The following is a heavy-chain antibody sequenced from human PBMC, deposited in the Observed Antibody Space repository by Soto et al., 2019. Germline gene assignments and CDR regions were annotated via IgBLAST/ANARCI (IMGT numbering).Heavy chain of an antibody. CDR1: GGSISSSSYY. Sequence: SETLSLTCTVSGGSISSSSYYWGWIRQPPGKGLEWIGSIYYSGSTYYNPSLKGRVTISVDTSKNQFSLKLSSVTGADTAVYYCARAHRDKAGGYNWFDPWGQGTLVTVSS. CDR2: IYYSGST. V-gene: IGHV4-39*01. D-gene: IGHD4-17*01. CDR3: ARAHRDKAGGYNWFDP. J-gene: IGHJ5*02.